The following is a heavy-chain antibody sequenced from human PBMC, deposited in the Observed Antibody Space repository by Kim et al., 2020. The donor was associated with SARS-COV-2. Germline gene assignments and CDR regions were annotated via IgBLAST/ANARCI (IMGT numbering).Heavy chain of an antibody. J-gene: IGHJ4*02. D-gene: IGHD5-12*01. Sequence: ASVKVSCKASGYTFTGYYMHWVRQAPGQGLEWMGRINPNSGGTNYAQKFQGRVTMTRDTSISTAYMELSRLRSDDTAVYYCARDQALRGYSGYDSDWGQGTLVTVSS. CDR3: ARDQALRGYSGYDSD. V-gene: IGHV1-2*06. CDR2: INPNSGGT. CDR1: GYTFTGYY.